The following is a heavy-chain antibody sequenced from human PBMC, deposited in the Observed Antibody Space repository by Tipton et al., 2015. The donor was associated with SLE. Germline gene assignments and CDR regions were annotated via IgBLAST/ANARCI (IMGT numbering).Heavy chain of an antibody. CDR3: ARHKDDAFDI. Sequence: SLRLSCAASGFTFSDYGMHWVRQAPGKGLEWVAFIRYDGSNKYYADSVKGRFTISRDNAKNSLYLQMNSLRAEDTAVYYCARHKDDAFDIWGQGTMVTVSS. J-gene: IGHJ3*02. CDR1: GFTFSDYG. V-gene: IGHV3-33*01. CDR2: IRYDGSNK.